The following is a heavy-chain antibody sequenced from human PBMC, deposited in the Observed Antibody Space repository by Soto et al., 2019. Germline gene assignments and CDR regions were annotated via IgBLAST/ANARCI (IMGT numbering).Heavy chain of an antibody. CDR2: INWNSGSI. D-gene: IGHD6-19*01. J-gene: IGHJ3*02. V-gene: IGHV3-9*01. CDR1: GFTFDDYA. Sequence: HPGGSLRLSCAASGFTFDDYAMHWVRQAPGEGLEWVSNINWNSGSIGYADSVKGRFTISRDNAKNSLYLQMNSVRAEDTALYYCAKDTSSGGLAKGAFDIWGQGTMVTVSS. CDR3: AKDTSSGGLAKGAFDI.